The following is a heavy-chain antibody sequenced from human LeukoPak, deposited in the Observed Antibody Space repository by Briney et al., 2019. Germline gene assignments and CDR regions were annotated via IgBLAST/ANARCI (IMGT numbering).Heavy chain of an antibody. CDR1: GYTFTGYY. D-gene: IGHD6-19*01. CDR2: INPNSGGT. Sequence: ASVKVSCKASGYTFTGYYMHWVRQAPGQGLEWMGWINPNSGGTNYAQKFQGWVTMTRDTSISTAYMELSRLRSDDTAVYYCARPGIAVAGEGDFDYWGQGTLVTVSS. V-gene: IGHV1-2*04. J-gene: IGHJ4*02. CDR3: ARPGIAVAGEGDFDY.